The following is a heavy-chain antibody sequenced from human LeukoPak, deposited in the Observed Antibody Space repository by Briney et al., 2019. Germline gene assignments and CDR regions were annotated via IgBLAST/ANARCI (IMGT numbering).Heavy chain of an antibody. Sequence: AGGSLRLSCAASGFTFSSYAMHWVRQAPGKGLEWVAVMSYDGTSEYYADSVRGRFTISRDHSQNMLHLQMNSLRDEDTALYYCVRDRRDGKNLAYHFDFWGQGTLVTDSS. D-gene: IGHD5-24*01. CDR3: VRDRRDGKNLAYHFDF. CDR1: GFTFSSYA. CDR2: MSYDGTSE. J-gene: IGHJ4*02. V-gene: IGHV3-30-3*01.